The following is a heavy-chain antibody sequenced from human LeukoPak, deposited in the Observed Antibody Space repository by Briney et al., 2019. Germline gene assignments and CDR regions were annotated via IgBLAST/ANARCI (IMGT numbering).Heavy chain of an antibody. CDR2: ISSNGGST. CDR1: GFTFSSYA. Sequence: GGSLRLSCAASGFTFSSYAMHWVRQAPGKGLEYVPAISSNGGSTYYANSVKGRFTISRDNSKNTLYLQMGSLRAEDMAVYYCARDSRYDYWGQGTLVTVSS. J-gene: IGHJ4*02. CDR3: ARDSRYDY. V-gene: IGHV3-64*01.